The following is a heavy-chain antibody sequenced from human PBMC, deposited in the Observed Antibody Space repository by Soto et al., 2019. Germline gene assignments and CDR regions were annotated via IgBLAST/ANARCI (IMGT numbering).Heavy chain of an antibody. CDR2: ISGSGGST. D-gene: IGHD3-10*01. CDR3: AKDQQGVVRFDY. CDR1: GFTFSSYA. J-gene: IGHJ4*02. Sequence: GGSLRLSCAASGFTFSSYAMIWVRQAPGKGLEWVSAISGSGGSTYYADSVKGRFTISRDNSKNTLYLQMNSLRAEDTAVYYCAKDQQGVVRFDYWGQGTLVTVSS. V-gene: IGHV3-23*01.